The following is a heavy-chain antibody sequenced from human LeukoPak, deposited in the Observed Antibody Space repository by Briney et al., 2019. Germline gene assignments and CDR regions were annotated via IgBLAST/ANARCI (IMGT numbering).Heavy chain of an antibody. D-gene: IGHD6-19*01. Sequence: SCKASGYTFSSNGISWVRQAPGKGLEWVSVIYSGGSTYYADSVKGRFTISRDNSKNTLYLQMNSLRAEDTAVYYCARIQQWLLDYWGQGTLVTVSS. J-gene: IGHJ4*02. CDR1: GYTFSSNG. CDR2: IYSGGST. V-gene: IGHV3-53*01. CDR3: ARIQQWLLDY.